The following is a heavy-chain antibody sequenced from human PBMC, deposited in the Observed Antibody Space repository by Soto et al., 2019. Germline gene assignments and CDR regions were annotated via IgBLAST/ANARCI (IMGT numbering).Heavy chain of an antibody. D-gene: IGHD5-12*01. CDR2: IWYDGTEK. CDR1: GFTVSTHA. CDR3: AGDAIRVATIIDY. Sequence: QVQLVESGGGVVQPGRSLRLSCAASGFTVSTHAMHWVRQAPGKGLEWVAVIWYDGTEKHYADSVKGRFTISRDNSKNMLFLQINSLTAEDTAIYYCAGDAIRVATIIDYWGQGTLVTVSS. J-gene: IGHJ4*02. V-gene: IGHV3-33*01.